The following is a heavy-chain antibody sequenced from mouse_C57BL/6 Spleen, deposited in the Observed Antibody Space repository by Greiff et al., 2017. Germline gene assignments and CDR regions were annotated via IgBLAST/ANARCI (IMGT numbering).Heavy chain of an antibody. CDR2: IWSGGST. CDR3: AGLGRSAY. V-gene: IGHV2-2*01. D-gene: IGHD4-1*01. CDR1: GFSLTSYG. J-gene: IGHJ3*01. Sequence: VQLQQSGPGLVQPSQSLSITCTVSGFSLTSYGVHWVRQSPGKGLEWLGVIWSGGSTAYNAAFISRLSISKDNSKSQVYIRMNSLQAEDTAIYYCAGLGRSAYWGQGTLVTVSA.